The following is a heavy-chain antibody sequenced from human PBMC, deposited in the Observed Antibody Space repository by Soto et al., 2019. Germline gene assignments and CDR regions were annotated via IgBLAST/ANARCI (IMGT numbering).Heavy chain of an antibody. CDR3: AREGYCSSTSCAIDY. D-gene: IGHD2-2*01. CDR1: GGSFSGYY. J-gene: IGHJ4*02. V-gene: IGHV4-34*01. CDR2: INHSGST. Sequence: SETLSLTCAVYGGSFSGYYWSWIRQPPGKGLEWIGEINHSGSTYYNPSLKSRVTISVDTSKNQFSLKLSSVTAADTAVYYCAREGYCSSTSCAIDYWGQGTLVTVSS.